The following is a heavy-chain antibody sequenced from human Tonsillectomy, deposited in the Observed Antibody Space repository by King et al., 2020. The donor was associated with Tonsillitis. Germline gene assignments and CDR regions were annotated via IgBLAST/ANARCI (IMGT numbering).Heavy chain of an antibody. CDR2: IYYSGST. J-gene: IGHJ4*02. CDR1: GGSISSSSYY. D-gene: IGHD3-22*01. CDR3: ASGGVYYYDSSGYFDY. V-gene: IGHV4-39*07. Sequence: QLQESGPGLVKPSETLSLTCTVSGGSISSSSYYWGWIRQPPGKGLEWIGSIYYSGSTYYNPSLKSRVTISVDTSKNQFSLKLSSVTAADTAVYYCASGGVYYYDSSGYFDYWGQGTLVTVSS.